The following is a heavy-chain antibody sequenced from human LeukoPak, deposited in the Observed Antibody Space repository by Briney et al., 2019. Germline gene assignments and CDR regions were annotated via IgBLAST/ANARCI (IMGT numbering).Heavy chain of an antibody. CDR2: ISSSSSYI. V-gene: IGHV3-21*01. CDR3: ARVFTMIVVVGAFDI. Sequence: PGGSLRLSCAASGFTFSSYSMNWVRQAPGKGLEWVSSISSSSSYIYYADSVKGRFTISRDNAKNSLYLQMNSLRAEDTAVYYCARVFTMIVVVGAFDIWGQGTMVTVSS. CDR1: GFTFSSYS. J-gene: IGHJ3*02. D-gene: IGHD3-22*01.